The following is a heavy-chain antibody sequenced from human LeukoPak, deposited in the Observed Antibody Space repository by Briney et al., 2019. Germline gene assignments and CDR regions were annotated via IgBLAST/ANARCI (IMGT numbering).Heavy chain of an antibody. Sequence: PGGSLRLSCAASGFTFSSYDMHWVRQATGKGLEWVPAIGTAGDTYYPGSVKGRFTISRENAKNSLYLQMNSLRAGDTAVYYCARDPGDRRFDYWGQGTLVTVSS. CDR2: IGTAGDT. CDR1: GFTFSSYD. V-gene: IGHV3-13*04. D-gene: IGHD1-26*01. J-gene: IGHJ4*02. CDR3: ARDPGDRRFDY.